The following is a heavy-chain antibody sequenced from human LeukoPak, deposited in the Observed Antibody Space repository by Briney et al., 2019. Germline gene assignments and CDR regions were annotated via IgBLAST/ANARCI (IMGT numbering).Heavy chain of an antibody. V-gene: IGHV1-69*13. CDR2: IIPIFGTA. CDR3: ARGLSPVDTATYYYYGMDV. CDR1: GGTFSSYA. D-gene: IGHD5-18*01. Sequence: SVKVSCKASGGTFSSYAISWVRQAPGQGLEWMGGIIPIFGTANYAQKFQGRVTITADESTSTAYMELSSLRPEDTAVYYCARGLSPVDTATYYYYGMDVWGKGTTVTVSS. J-gene: IGHJ6*04.